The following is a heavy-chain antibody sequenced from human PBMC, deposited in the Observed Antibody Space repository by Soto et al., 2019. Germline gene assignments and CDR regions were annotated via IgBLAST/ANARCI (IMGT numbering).Heavy chain of an antibody. Sequence: ESGPTLVNPTQTLTLTCTFSGFSLTSTGMSVNWIRQPPGKALEWLARIEWDDDKYYSTSLKTRLTISKDTSKNQVVLKMTNMDPVDTATYYCAWAPGWDLTSFGGNLYYFFDYWGQGTLVTVSS. V-gene: IGHV2-70*11. CDR3: AWAPGWDLTSFGGNLYYFFDY. J-gene: IGHJ4*02. CDR1: GFSLTSTGMS. CDR2: IEWDDDK. D-gene: IGHD2-21*02.